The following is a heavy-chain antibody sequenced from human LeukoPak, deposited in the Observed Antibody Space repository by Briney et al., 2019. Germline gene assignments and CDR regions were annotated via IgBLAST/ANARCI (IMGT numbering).Heavy chain of an antibody. J-gene: IGHJ4*02. V-gene: IGHV1-24*01. CDR1: GYTLTELS. CDR2: FDPEDGET. Sequence: ASVKVSCKVSGYTLTELSMHWVRQAPGKGLEWMGGFDPEDGETIYAQKFQGRVTMTEDTSTDTAYMEQSSLRSEDTAVYYCATTLGYCSGGSCYPFDYWGQGTLATVSS. CDR3: ATTLGYCSGGSCYPFDY. D-gene: IGHD2-15*01.